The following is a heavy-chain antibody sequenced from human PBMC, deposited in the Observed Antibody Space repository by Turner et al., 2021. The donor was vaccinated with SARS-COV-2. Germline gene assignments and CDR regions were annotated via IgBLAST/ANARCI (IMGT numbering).Heavy chain of an antibody. CDR3: ARLMDTAMDYYGMDV. CDR1: AGSISTSSYY. J-gene: IGHJ6*02. CDR2: IFYNERT. V-gene: IGHV4-39*01. D-gene: IGHD5-18*01. Sequence: QLHLQEAVPGVAKPSETLSRTCTVSAGSISTSSYYWGWIRQPPGTGREWIGDIFYNERTNYNPAVKRRVTISVDTSKNQFTLKLSTVTAADTAVYYCARLMDTAMDYYGMDVWGQGTTVTVSS.